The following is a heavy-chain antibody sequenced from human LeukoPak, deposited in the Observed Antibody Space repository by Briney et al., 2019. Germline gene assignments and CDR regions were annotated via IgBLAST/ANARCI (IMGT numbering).Heavy chain of an antibody. V-gene: IGHV1-2*02. D-gene: IGHD3-10*01. CDR1: GYTFTGYY. CDR2: INPNSGGT. J-gene: IGHJ4*02. CDR3: ARDGRLARPQEDGSGSYLGY. Sequence: ASVKVSCKASGYTFTGYYMHWVRQAPGQGLEWMGWINPNSGGTNYAQEFQGRVTMTRDTSISTAYMELSRLRSDDTAVYYCARDGRLARPQEDGSGSYLGYWGQGTLVTVSS.